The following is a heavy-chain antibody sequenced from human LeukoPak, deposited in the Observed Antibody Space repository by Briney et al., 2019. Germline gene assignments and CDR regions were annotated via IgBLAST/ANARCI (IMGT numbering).Heavy chain of an antibody. CDR3: ARDSSLRYFDY. Sequence: KPSETLSLTCAVYGGSFSGYYWSWIRQPAGKGLEWIGRIYTSGGTNYNPSPKSRVTISADTSKNQFSLKLSSVTAADTAVYYCARDSSLRYFDYWGQGTLVTVSS. D-gene: IGHD3-16*02. V-gene: IGHV4-4*07. CDR2: IYTSGGT. CDR1: GGSFSGYY. J-gene: IGHJ4*02.